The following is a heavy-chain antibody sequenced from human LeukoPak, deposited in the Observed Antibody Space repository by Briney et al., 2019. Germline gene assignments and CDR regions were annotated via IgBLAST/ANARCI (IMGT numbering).Heavy chain of an antibody. CDR3: ARDKEYYYDSSGYQYYMDV. CDR2: IYYSGST. D-gene: IGHD3-22*01. Sequence: PSETLSLTCAVYGGSFSGYYWSWIRQPPGKGLEWIGSIYYSGSTYYNPSLKSRVTISVDTSKNQFSLKLSSVTAADTAVYYCARDKEYYYDSSGYQYYMDVWGKGTTVTVSS. V-gene: IGHV4-34*01. J-gene: IGHJ6*03. CDR1: GGSFSGYY.